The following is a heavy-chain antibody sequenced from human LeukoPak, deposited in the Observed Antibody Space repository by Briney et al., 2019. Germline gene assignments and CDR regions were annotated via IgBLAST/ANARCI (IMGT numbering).Heavy chain of an antibody. V-gene: IGHV3-66*01. Sequence: GGSLRLSCAASGFTVSSNYMSWVRQAPGKGLEWVSVIYSGGSTYYADSVKGRFTISRDNSKNTLYLQMNSLRAEDTAVYYCARAEIDYGHSTLGAFDIWGQGTMVTVSS. CDR3: ARAEIDYGHSTLGAFDI. D-gene: IGHD4-17*01. J-gene: IGHJ3*02. CDR1: GFTVSSNY. CDR2: IYSGGST.